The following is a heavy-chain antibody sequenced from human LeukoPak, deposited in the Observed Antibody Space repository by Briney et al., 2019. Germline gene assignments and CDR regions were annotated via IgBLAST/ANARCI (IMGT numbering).Heavy chain of an antibody. V-gene: IGHV3-11*01. CDR2: ISSSGSTI. CDR3: ARDHYYGSGSYGNYYYMDV. D-gene: IGHD3-10*01. Sequence: GGSLRLSCAASGFTFSDYYMSWIRQAPGKGLEWVSYISSSGSTIYYADSVKGRFTISRDNAKNSLYLQMNSLRAEDTAVYYCARDHYYGSGSYGNYYYMDVWGKGTTVTISS. J-gene: IGHJ6*03. CDR1: GFTFSDYY.